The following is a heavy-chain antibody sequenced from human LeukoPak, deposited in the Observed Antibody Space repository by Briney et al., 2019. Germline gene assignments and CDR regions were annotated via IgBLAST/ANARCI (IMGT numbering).Heavy chain of an antibody. CDR2: INPNSGGT. CDR1: GYTFTSYD. V-gene: IGHV1-2*02. D-gene: IGHD2-8*01. J-gene: IGHJ4*02. CDR3: ARALIGYYFDY. Sequence: ASVKVSCKASGYTFTSYDINWVRQATGQGLEWMGWINPNSGGTNYAQKFQGRVTMTRDTSISTAYMELSRLRSDDTAVYYCARALIGYYFDYWGQGTLVTVSS.